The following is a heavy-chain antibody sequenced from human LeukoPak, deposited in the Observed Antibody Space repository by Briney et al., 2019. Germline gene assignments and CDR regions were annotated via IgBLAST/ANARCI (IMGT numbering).Heavy chain of an antibody. CDR3: AVALWFGELLYHHDAFDI. CDR2: IRYDGSNK. CDR1: GFTFSSYG. J-gene: IGHJ3*02. V-gene: IGHV3-30*02. D-gene: IGHD3-10*01. Sequence: GGSLRLSCAASGFTFSSYGMHWVRQAPSKGLGWVAFIRYDGSNKYYADSVKGRFTISRDNSKNTLYLQMNSLRAEDTAVYYCAVALWFGELLYHHDAFDIWGQGTMVTVPS.